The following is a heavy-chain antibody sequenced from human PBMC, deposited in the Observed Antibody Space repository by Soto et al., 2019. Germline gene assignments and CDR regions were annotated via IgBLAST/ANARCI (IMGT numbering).Heavy chain of an antibody. J-gene: IGHJ4*02. CDR1: GGSISSSNYY. Sequence: SETLSLTCTVSGGSISSSNYYWGWIRQPPGKGLEWIGSIYYSGSTYYNPSLKSRVTISVDTSKNQFSLKLRSVTAADTAVYYCARTGNSGYFWSVDYWGQGTLDTVSS. D-gene: IGHD3-22*01. CDR2: IYYSGST. CDR3: ARTGNSGYFWSVDY. V-gene: IGHV4-39*07.